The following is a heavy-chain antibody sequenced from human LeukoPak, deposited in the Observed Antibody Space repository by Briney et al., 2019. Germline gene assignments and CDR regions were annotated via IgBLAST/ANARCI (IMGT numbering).Heavy chain of an antibody. J-gene: IGHJ4*02. D-gene: IGHD4-17*01. Sequence: SETLSLTCTVYGGSFSGYYWSWIRQPPGKGLEWIGEINHSGSTNYNPSLKSRVTISVDTSKNQFSLKLSSVTAADTAVYYCARGRGTTVTIFDYWGQGTLVTVSS. CDR2: INHSGST. CDR1: GGSFSGYY. CDR3: ARGRGTTVTIFDY. V-gene: IGHV4-34*01.